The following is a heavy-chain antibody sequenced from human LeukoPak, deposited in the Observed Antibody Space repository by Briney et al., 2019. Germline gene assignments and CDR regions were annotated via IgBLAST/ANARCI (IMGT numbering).Heavy chain of an antibody. CDR1: GFTFNSYA. Sequence: TGGSLRLSCAASGFTFNSYAMHWVRQAPGKGLEWVAVISYDGGNEYYADSVKGRFTISRDNSKNTLYLQMNSLRAEDTAVYYFARVRSVVVTDHTIDYWGQGTLVTVSS. J-gene: IGHJ4*02. CDR3: ARVRSVVVTDHTIDY. D-gene: IGHD2-21*02. CDR2: ISYDGGNE. V-gene: IGHV3-30-3*01.